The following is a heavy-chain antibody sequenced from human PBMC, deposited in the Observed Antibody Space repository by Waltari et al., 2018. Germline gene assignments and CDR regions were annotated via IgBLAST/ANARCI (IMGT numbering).Heavy chain of an antibody. V-gene: IGHV1-69*12. CDR3: AREPVGYCSGGSCYQAGWFDP. CDR1: GGTFSSYA. J-gene: IGHJ5*02. Sequence: QVQLVQSGAEVKKPGSSVKVSCKASGGTFSSYAISWVRQAPGQGLEWMGGIIPIFGTANYAQKFQGRVTITADESTSTAYMELSSLRSEDTAVYYCAREPVGYCSGGSCYQAGWFDPWGQGTLVTVSS. CDR2: IIPIFGTA. D-gene: IGHD2-15*01.